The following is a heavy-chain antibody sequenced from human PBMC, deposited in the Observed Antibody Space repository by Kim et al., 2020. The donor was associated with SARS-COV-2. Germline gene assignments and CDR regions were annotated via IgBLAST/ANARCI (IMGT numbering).Heavy chain of an antibody. Sequence: ADSVKGRFTISRDNSKNTLYLQMNSLRAEDTAVYYCARSYYYGSGSYWDYWGQGTLVTVSS. CDR3: ARSYYYGSGSYWDY. V-gene: IGHV3-30*01. J-gene: IGHJ4*02. D-gene: IGHD3-10*01.